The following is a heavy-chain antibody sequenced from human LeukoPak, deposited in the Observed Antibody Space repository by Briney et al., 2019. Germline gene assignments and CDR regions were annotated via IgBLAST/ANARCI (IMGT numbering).Heavy chain of an antibody. V-gene: IGHV4-39*07. Sequence: PSETLSLTCTVSGGSISSSSYYWGWIRQPPGKGLEWIGSIYYSGSTYYNPSLKSRVTISVDTSKNQFSLKLSSVTAADTAVYYCAYASQGLLRYYGDYPRSAFDIWGQGTMVTVSS. CDR1: GGSISSSSYY. CDR3: AYASQGLLRYYGDYPRSAFDI. D-gene: IGHD4-17*01. CDR2: IYYSGST. J-gene: IGHJ3*02.